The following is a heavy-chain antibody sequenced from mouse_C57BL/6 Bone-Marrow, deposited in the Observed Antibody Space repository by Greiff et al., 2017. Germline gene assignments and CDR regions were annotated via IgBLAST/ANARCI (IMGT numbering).Heavy chain of an antibody. Sequence: EVKLQESGPGLVKPSQSLSLTCSVTGYSITSGYYWNWLRQFPGNKLEWMGYISYDGSNNYNPSLKNRISITRDTSKNQFFLKLNSVTTEDTATYYCARADDWGQGTTLTVSS. CDR1: GYSITSGYY. CDR3: ARADD. J-gene: IGHJ2*01. CDR2: ISYDGSN. V-gene: IGHV3-6*01.